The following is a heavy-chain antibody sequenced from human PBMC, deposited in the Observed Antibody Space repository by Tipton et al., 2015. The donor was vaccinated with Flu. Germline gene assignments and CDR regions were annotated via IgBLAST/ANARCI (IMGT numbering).Heavy chain of an antibody. Sequence: SLRLSCAASGFTLSNYAMSWVRQAPGKGLEWVSSISGSGAYTYYADSVKGRFTISRDNSKNLGYLQMNSLSVEDTAVYYCVRGMHVWGKGTTVTVSS. CDR1: GFTLSNYA. J-gene: IGHJ6*03. V-gene: IGHV3-23*01. CDR2: ISGSGAYT. CDR3: VRGMHV.